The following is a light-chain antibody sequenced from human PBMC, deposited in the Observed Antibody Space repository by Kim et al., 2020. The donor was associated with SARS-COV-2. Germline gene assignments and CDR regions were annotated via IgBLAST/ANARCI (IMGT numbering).Light chain of an antibody. V-gene: IGLV3-9*01. CDR3: QVWDSSTGV. J-gene: IGLJ3*02. CDR2: RES. Sequence: SMAPGTTARDSCWGNNLGRKNVPWFPPEPGQAPGVVIYRESKRPSWVPGRFSGSHLGDKATLTISRAQAGDEADYYCQVWDSSTGVFGGGTQLTVL. CDR1: NLGRKN.